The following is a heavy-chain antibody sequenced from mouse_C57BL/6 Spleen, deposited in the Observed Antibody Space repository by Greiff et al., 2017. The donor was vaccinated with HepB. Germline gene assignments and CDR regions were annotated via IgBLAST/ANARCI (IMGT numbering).Heavy chain of an antibody. J-gene: IGHJ4*01. CDR2: IDPETGGT. Sequence: QVHVKQPGAELVRPGASVTLSCKASGYTFTDYEMHWVKQTPVHGLEWIGAIDPETGGTAYNQKFKGKAILTADKSSSTAYMELRSLTSEDSAVYYCTRWATVVAYYAMDYWGQGTSVTVSS. CDR3: TRWATVVAYYAMDY. V-gene: IGHV1-15*01. D-gene: IGHD1-1*01. CDR1: GYTFTDYE.